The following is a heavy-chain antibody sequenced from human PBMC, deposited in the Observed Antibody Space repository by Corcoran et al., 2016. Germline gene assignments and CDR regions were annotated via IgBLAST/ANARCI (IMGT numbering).Heavy chain of an antibody. V-gene: IGHV3-21*01. CDR2: ISYSSSYI. Sequence: EVQLVESGGGLVKPGGSLSLSCAASGFTFSSYSMNWVRQAPGKGLEWGSSISYSSSYIYYADSVKGRFTISRDNAKNSLYLQMNSLRAEDTSVYYCARTGAVAGTHDYWGQGTLVTVSS. CDR1: GFTFSSYS. D-gene: IGHD6-19*01. J-gene: IGHJ4*02. CDR3: ARTGAVAGTHDY.